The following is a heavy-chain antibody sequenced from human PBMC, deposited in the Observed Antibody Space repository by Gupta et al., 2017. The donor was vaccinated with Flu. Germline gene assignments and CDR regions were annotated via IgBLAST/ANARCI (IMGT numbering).Heavy chain of an antibody. D-gene: IGHD2-8*01. CDR2: IKQDGTEI. Sequence: EVQLVAPGGGLVQPGGSLRLSLSVSGFTFRNEWMAGVRQAPGKGLEWVGNIKQDGTEIYYVDSVKGRFTISRDNAKNSLYLQMNSLRAEDTAVYYCATIANVHFDYWGQGTLVTVSS. CDR3: ATIANVHFDY. J-gene: IGHJ4*02. CDR1: GFTFRNEW. V-gene: IGHV3-7*01.